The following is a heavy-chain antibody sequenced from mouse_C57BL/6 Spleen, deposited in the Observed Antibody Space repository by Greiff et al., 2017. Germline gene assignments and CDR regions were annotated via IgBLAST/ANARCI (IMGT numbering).Heavy chain of an antibody. Sequence: QVQLKESGAELVQPGASVKLSCKASGYTFTEYTIHWVKQRSGQGLAWIGWFYPGSGSIKYNEKFKDKATLSADKSSSTFYMELSRLTSEDSAVYFCARHVYYGSSYWFAYWGQGTLVTVSA. CDR2: FYPGSGSI. CDR3: ARHVYYGSSYWFAY. D-gene: IGHD1-1*01. CDR1: GYTFTEYT. V-gene: IGHV1-62-2*01. J-gene: IGHJ3*01.